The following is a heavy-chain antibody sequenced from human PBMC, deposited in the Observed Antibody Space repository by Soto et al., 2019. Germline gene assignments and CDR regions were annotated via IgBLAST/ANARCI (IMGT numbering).Heavy chain of an antibody. CDR1: GGTFSSYT. J-gene: IGHJ4*02. Sequence: QVQLVQSGAEVKKPGSSVKVSCKASGGTFSSYTISWVRQAPGQGLEWMGRIIPILGIANYGQKFQGRVTMYADKSASTAYMELSSLRSEDTAVYYCARDARPNCSGGRCSRGNRTWGQGTLVTVSS. CDR2: IIPILGIA. CDR3: ARDARPNCSGGRCSRGNRT. D-gene: IGHD2-15*01. V-gene: IGHV1-69*08.